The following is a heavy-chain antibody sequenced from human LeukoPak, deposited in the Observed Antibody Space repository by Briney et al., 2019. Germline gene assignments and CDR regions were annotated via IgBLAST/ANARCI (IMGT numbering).Heavy chain of an antibody. J-gene: IGHJ6*03. CDR1: GGSLSGYY. CDR3: ARVADYGYNYYMDV. V-gene: IGHV4-59*01. CDR2: IYYSGST. D-gene: IGHD3-16*01. Sequence: SETLSLTCTVSGGSLSGYYWSWIRQPPGEGLEWIGYIYYSGSTNYNPSLKSRVTISVDTSKNQFSLNLSSVIAADTAVYYCARVADYGYNYYMDVWGKGTTVTVSS.